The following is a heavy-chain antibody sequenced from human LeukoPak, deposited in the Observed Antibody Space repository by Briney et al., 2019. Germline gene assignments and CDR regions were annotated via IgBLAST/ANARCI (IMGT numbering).Heavy chain of an antibody. CDR1: GGSISGYY. CDR3: AREGTTVTHFDY. D-gene: IGHD4-11*01. CDR2: IYSSGST. Sequence: PSETLSLTCTVSGGSISGYYWSWIRQPPGKGLEWIGYIYSSGSTNYNPSLKSRVTISIDTSKNQFSLKLSPVTAADTAVYYCAREGTTVTHFDYWGQGTLVTVSS. V-gene: IGHV4-59*01. J-gene: IGHJ4*02.